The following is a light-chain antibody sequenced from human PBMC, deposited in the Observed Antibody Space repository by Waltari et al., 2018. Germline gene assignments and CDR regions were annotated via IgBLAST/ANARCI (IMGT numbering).Light chain of an antibody. J-gene: IGKJ5*01. CDR1: QSVANNY. CDR2: GAS. V-gene: IGKV3-20*01. CDR3: QQYGTSSS. Sequence: EIVLTQSPGPLALSPGERATLPVRASQSVANNYLVWYQQKPGQAPRLLIYGASNRATGIPDRFTGSASGTDFTLTINRLEPEDFAVYYCQQYGTSSSFGQGTRLEIK.